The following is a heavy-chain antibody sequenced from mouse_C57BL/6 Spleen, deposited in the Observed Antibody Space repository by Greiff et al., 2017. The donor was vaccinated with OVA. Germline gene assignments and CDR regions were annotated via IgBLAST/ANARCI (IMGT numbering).Heavy chain of an antibody. J-gene: IGHJ1*03. Sequence: QVKLKESGAELVKPGASVKLSCKASGYTFTSYWMHWVKQRPGRGLEWIGRIDPNSGGTKYNEKFKSKATLTVDKPSSTAYMQLSSLTSEDSAVYYCARIHGSSHWYFDVWGTGTTVTVSS. CDR1: GYTFTSYW. CDR3: ARIHGSSHWYFDV. D-gene: IGHD1-1*01. V-gene: IGHV1-72*01. CDR2: IDPNSGGT.